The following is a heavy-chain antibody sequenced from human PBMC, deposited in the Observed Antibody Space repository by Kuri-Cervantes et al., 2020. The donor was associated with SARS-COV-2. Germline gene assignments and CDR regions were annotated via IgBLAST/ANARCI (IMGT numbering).Heavy chain of an antibody. Sequence: GSLRLSCAVYGGSFSGYYWSWIRQPPGKGLEWIGEINHSGSTNYNPSLKSRVTISVDTSKNQFSLKLSSVTAADTAVYYCARVRGSHYYYYYMDVWGKETTVTVSS. CDR3: ARVRGSHYYYYYMDV. J-gene: IGHJ6*03. V-gene: IGHV4-34*01. CDR2: INHSGST. D-gene: IGHD6-13*01. CDR1: GGSFSGYY.